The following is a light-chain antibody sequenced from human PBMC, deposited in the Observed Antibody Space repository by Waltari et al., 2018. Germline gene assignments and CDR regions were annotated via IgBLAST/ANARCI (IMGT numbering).Light chain of an antibody. CDR3: KQGNSFPPT. CDR2: AAS. J-gene: IGKJ1*01. CDR1: QGNSNW. V-gene: IGKV1-12*01. Sequence: DIHMTQCPSSVSASVGDRVIITCRASQGNSNWLAWYQQKTVKAQTLVIYAASILQNGVPSMFSGSGSVTDYTLTISNLQPEEFANYFFKQGNSFPPTFGQENKVEVK.